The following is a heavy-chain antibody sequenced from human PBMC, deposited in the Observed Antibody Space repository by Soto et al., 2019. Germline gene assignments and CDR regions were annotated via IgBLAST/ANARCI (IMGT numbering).Heavy chain of an antibody. V-gene: IGHV4-31*03. Sequence: QVQLQESGPGLVKPSQTLSLTCTVSGGSISRGGYYWSWIRQHPGKGLEWIGYVYYTGTTYSSPALTNRASISLDTSKNQFSLKLTSVTAADSAVYYCARGVGKWLQFRFDPWGQGTLVTVSS. D-gene: IGHD6-19*01. CDR2: VYYTGTT. CDR3: ARGVGKWLQFRFDP. J-gene: IGHJ5*02. CDR1: GGSISRGGYY.